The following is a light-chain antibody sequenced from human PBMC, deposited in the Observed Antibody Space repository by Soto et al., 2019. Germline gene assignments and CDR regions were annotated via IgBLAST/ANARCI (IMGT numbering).Light chain of an antibody. V-gene: IGKV3-11*01. Sequence: EIVLPQSPATLSVSPGERATLSCRASPTIRSYLAWYQQRPGQAPRLLIYDASNRATDIPAWFSGRGSGTDFTLTISSLEAEDFAVYYCQHRNNWPLNFGGGTKVEIK. CDR2: DAS. CDR1: PTIRSY. CDR3: QHRNNWPLN. J-gene: IGKJ4*01.